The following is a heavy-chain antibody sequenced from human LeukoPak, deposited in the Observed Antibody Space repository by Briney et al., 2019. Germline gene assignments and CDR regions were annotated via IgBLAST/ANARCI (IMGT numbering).Heavy chain of an antibody. V-gene: IGHV3-21*01. J-gene: IGHJ4*02. D-gene: IGHD6-19*01. CDR2: ISSSRGYI. CDR3: ARDTLTWRSGWSDY. Sequence: GGSLRLSCAASGFTFSSYSMSWVRQAPGKGLEWVSSISSSRGYIYYADSVKGRFTISRDNAKNSLYLQMNSLRAEETAVYYCARDTLTWRSGWSDYWGQGTLVTVSS. CDR1: GFTFSSYS.